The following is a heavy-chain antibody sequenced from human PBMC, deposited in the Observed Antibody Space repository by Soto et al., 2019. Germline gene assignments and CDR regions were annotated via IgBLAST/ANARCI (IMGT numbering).Heavy chain of an antibody. Sequence: GESLKISCKGSGYSFDRFWIGWVRQMPGKGLEWMGLIYPGDSETRYSPSFQGQVTISADKSTNTAYLQWSSLKASDTAMYYCARPNAYSSSWYNYYGMDVWGQGTTVTVSS. D-gene: IGHD6-13*01. CDR1: GYSFDRFW. J-gene: IGHJ6*02. V-gene: IGHV5-51*01. CDR3: ARPNAYSSSWYNYYGMDV. CDR2: IYPGDSET.